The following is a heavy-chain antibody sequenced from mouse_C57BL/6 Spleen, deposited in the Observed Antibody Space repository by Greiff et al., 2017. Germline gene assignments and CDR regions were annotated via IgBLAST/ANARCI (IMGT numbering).Heavy chain of an antibody. CDR2: ISGGGGNT. D-gene: IGHD1-1*01. CDR3: ARLYGTGYFDV. Sequence: DVKLVESGGGLVKPGGSLKLSCAASGFTFSSYTMSWVRQTPEQRLEWVATISGGGGNTYYPDSVKGRFTISRDNAKNTLYLQMSSLRSEDTALFYCARLYGTGYFDVWGTGTTVTVSS. V-gene: IGHV5-9*01. CDR1: GFTFSSYT. J-gene: IGHJ1*03.